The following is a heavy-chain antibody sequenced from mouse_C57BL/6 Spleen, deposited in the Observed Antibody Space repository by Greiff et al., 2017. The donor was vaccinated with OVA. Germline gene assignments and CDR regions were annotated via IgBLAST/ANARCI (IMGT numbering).Heavy chain of an antibody. CDR1: GFNIKNTY. J-gene: IGHJ1*03. V-gene: IGHV14-3*01. D-gene: IGHD2-3*01. Sequence: VQLKESVAELVRPGASVKLSCTASGFNIKNTYMHWVKQRPEQGLEWIGRIDPANGNTKYAPKFQGKATITADTSSNTAYLQLSSLTSEDTAIYYCASRGLYDYGYFDVWGTGTTVTVSS. CDR3: ASRGLYDYGYFDV. CDR2: IDPANGNT.